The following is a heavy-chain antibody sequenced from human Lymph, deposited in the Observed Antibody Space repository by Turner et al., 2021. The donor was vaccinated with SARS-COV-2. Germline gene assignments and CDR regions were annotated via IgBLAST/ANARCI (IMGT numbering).Heavy chain of an antibody. Sequence: VQLVESGGGVVKPGRSLSPSCTASGFTFSSYAMHWVRQAPGKWLEWVSLISYDGSNKYYADSVKGRFTISRDNSKNTLYLQMNSLRTEDTAVYYCAREMGSGSDYWGQGTLVTVSS. CDR1: GFTFSSYA. J-gene: IGHJ4*02. V-gene: IGHV3-30*04. CDR2: ISYDGSNK. D-gene: IGHD3-10*01. CDR3: AREMGSGSDY.